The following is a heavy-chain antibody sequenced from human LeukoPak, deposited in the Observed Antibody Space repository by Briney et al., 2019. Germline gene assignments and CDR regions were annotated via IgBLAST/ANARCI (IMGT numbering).Heavy chain of an antibody. CDR2: ISYDGSNK. CDR3: ARTPLVGAIYFDY. CDR1: GFTFSSYA. D-gene: IGHD1-26*01. V-gene: IGHV3-30*04. Sequence: PGGSLRLSCAASGFTFSSYAMHWVRQAPGKGLEWVAVISYDGSNKYYADSVKGRFTISRDNSKNTLYLQMNSLRAEDTAVYYCARTPLVGAIYFDYRGQGTLVTVSS. J-gene: IGHJ4*02.